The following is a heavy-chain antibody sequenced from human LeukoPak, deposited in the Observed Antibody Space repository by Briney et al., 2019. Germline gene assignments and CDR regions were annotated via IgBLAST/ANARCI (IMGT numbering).Heavy chain of an antibody. D-gene: IGHD3-10*01. CDR2: SNSDGSST. CDR1: GFSFSSYW. Sequence: GESLRLSCTASGFSFSSYWMHWGRIAPGPGKVLDSRSNSDGSSTTYAASVKGRFTIFRDNAKNTLYLQMNSLRAEDTAVYYCARALLGFGEPYYFDYWGEGTLVTVSS. CDR3: ARALLGFGEPYYFDY. V-gene: IGHV3-74*01. J-gene: IGHJ4*02.